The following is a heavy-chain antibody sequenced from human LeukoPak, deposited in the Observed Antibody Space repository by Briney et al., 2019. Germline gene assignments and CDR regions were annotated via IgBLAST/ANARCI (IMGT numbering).Heavy chain of an antibody. CDR3: ARDYRGGFWSGDYCDY. D-gene: IGHD3-3*01. J-gene: IGHJ4*02. CDR1: VFTFVADV. V-gene: IGHV3-9*01. CDR2: LSWVSGGV. Sequence: GRSLRLSCAASVFTFVADVMHSVRQAPGNGLEGGSGLSWVSGGVGYADSVKGRFTISRDNAKNALYLQMNSLRAEDTALYYCARDYRGGFWSGDYCDYWGQRTRVTVST.